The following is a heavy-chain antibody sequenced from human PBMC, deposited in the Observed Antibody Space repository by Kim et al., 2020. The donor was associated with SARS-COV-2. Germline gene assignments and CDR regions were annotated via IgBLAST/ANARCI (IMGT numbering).Heavy chain of an antibody. J-gene: IGHJ4*02. D-gene: IGHD6-13*01. Sequence: ASVKVSCKASGYTFTGYYMHWVRQAPGQGLEWMGWINPNSGGTNYAQKFQGRVTMTRDTSISTAYMELSRLRSDDTAVYYCARVWAYSSSANIYFDYWGQGTLVTVSS. CDR3: ARVWAYSSSANIYFDY. V-gene: IGHV1-2*02. CDR1: GYTFTGYY. CDR2: INPNSGGT.